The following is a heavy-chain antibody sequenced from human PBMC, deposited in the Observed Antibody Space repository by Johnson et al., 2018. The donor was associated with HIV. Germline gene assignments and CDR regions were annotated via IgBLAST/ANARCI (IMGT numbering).Heavy chain of an antibody. CDR1: GFTFSSYG. CDR3: AKSTQASILRESGPYGAFDI. CDR2: ISYDGNNK. V-gene: IGHV3-30*18. Sequence: QMLLVESGGGVVQPGGSLRLSCAASGFTFSSYGMHWVRQAPGKGLEWVAVISYDGNNKYSADSVKGRFTISRDNSKNTLYLQMNSLRVEDTTVYYCAKSTQASILRESGPYGAFDIWGQGTMVTVSS. D-gene: IGHD3-10*01. J-gene: IGHJ3*02.